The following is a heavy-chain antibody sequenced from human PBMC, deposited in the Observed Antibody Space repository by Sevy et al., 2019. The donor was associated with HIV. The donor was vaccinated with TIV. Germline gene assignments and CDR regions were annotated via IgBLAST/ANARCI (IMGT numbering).Heavy chain of an antibody. CDR3: AKSPTGSESKPDY. CDR2: IYHSGGTT. D-gene: IGHD2-8*02. CDR1: GFTFGNFA. J-gene: IGHJ4*02. Sequence: GGSLRLSCAASGFTFGNFAMIWARQAPGKGLEWLSSIYHSGGTTYIVDSVKGRFTISIDNSKNTLYLQMDNLRADDTAIYYCAKSPTGSESKPDYWGQGTLVTVSS. V-gene: IGHV3-23*05.